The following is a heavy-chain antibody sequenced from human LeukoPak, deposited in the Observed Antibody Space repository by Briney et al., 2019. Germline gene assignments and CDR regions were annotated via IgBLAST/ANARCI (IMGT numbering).Heavy chain of an antibody. J-gene: IGHJ4*02. CDR1: GGSINSISYY. CDR3: ARHRSKWLQSSFDY. D-gene: IGHD5-24*01. Sequence: PSETLSLTCTVSGGSINSISYYWGWIRQPPGKGLAWIRSIFYSGNTYDNPSLKSRVTISVDTSKNQFALKPNSVTAADTAVYYCARHRSKWLQSSFDYWGQGTLVTVSS. V-gene: IGHV4-39*01. CDR2: IFYSGNT.